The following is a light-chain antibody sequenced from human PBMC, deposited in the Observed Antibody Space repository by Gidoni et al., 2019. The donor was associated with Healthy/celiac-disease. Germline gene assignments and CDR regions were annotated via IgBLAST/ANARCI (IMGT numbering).Light chain of an antibody. CDR2: AAS. J-gene: IGKJ3*01. CDR3: QQLNSYPT. V-gene: IGKV1-9*01. Sequence: DIQLTQYPSFLSASVGDRVTITCRASQGISSYLAWYQQNPGKAPKLLIYAASTLQSGVPSRFSGSGSGTEFTLTISSLQPEDFATYYCQQLNSYPTFGPGTKVDIK. CDR1: QGISSY.